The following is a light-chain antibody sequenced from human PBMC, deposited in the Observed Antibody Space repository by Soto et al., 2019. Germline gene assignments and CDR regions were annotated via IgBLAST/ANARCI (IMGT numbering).Light chain of an antibody. Sequence: QSVLTQPPSVSGAPGQRVTISCTGSSSNIGAGYDVHWYQQLPGTAPKLLIYGNSNRPSGVPDRSSGSKSGTSASLAITGLQAEDEADYYCQSYDSSLSGSKVFGTVTKVTVL. CDR3: QSYDSSLSGSKV. CDR2: GNS. CDR1: SSNIGAGYD. J-gene: IGLJ1*01. V-gene: IGLV1-40*01.